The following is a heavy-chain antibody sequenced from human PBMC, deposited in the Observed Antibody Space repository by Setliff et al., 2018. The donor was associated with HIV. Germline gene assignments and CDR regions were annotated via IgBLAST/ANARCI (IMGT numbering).Heavy chain of an antibody. CDR3: ASLITYYDFWSGYYSPIGFDY. J-gene: IGHJ4*02. D-gene: IGHD3-3*01. CDR1: GGSISSGNYY. V-gene: IGHV4-61*02. CDR2: IYTSGST. Sequence: PSETLSLTCTVSGGSISSGNYYWSWIRQPAGKGLEWIGRIYTSGSTNYNPSLKSRVTISVDTSKNQFSLKLSSVTAADTAVYYCASLITYYDFWSGYYSPIGFDYWGQGTLVTVSS.